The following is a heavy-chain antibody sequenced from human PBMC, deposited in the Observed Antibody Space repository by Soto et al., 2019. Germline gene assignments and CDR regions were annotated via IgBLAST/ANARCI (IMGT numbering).Heavy chain of an antibody. J-gene: IGHJ6*03. D-gene: IGHD2-15*01. CDR2: ISSSSSTI. CDR3: ASRGYCSGGSCLHIGYYYMDV. Sequence: GGSLRLSCAASGFTFSSYSMNWVRQAPGKGLEWVSYISSSSSTIYYADSVKGRFTISRDNAKNSLYLQMNSLRAEDTAVYYCASRGYCSGGSCLHIGYYYMDVWGKGTKVTVSS. CDR1: GFTFSSYS. V-gene: IGHV3-48*01.